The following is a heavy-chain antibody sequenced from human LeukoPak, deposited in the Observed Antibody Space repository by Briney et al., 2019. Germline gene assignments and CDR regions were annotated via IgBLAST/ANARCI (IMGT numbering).Heavy chain of an antibody. D-gene: IGHD6-19*01. CDR2: ISGSGGST. Sequence: GGSLRLSCAASGFTFSSYAMSWVRQAPGKGLEWVSAISGSGGSTYYADSVKGRFTISRDNSKDTLYLQMNSLRAEDTAVYYCAKAYSVAGYYFDYWGQGTLVTVSS. J-gene: IGHJ4*02. CDR1: GFTFSSYA. V-gene: IGHV3-23*01. CDR3: AKAYSVAGYYFDY.